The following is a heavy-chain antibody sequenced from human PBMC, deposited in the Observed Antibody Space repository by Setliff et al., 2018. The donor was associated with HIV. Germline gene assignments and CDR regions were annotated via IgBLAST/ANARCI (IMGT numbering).Heavy chain of an antibody. D-gene: IGHD3-10*01. CDR3: ARDYGWDSGSYYDS. Sequence: PGGSLRLSCSASGFLFNRCSLNWVRQAPGRGLEWVANIKQDGSEKYYVDSLKGRFTISRDNAKNSLFLQMSSLRAEDTAIYYCARDYGWDSGSYYDSWGQGILVTVSS. CDR2: IKQDGSEK. V-gene: IGHV3-7*01. CDR1: GFLFNRCS. J-gene: IGHJ5*01.